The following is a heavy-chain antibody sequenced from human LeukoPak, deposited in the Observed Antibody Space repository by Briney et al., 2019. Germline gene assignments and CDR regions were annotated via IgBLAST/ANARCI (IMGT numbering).Heavy chain of an antibody. Sequence: GASVKVSCKASGYTFTSYAMNWVRQAPGQGLEWMGWINTNTGNPTYAQGFTGRFVFSLDTSVSTAYLQISSLKAEDTAVYYCARDSEEYSYGYGVGDNWFDPWGQGTLVTVSS. CDR2: INTNTGNP. CDR3: ARDSEEYSYGYGVGDNWFDP. V-gene: IGHV7-4-1*02. D-gene: IGHD5-18*01. CDR1: GYTFTSYA. J-gene: IGHJ5*02.